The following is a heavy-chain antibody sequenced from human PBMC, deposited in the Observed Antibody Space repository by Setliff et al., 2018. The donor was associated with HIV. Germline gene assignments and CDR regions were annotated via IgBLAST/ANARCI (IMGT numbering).Heavy chain of an antibody. J-gene: IGHJ6*02. Sequence: GGSLRLSCAASGFLFHTYWMSWVRQAPGKGLEWVANIKQDGSEKYYVDSVKGRFTISRDNAKNSLYLQMNSLRAEDTAVYYCAREDWRGMDVWGQGTTVTVSS. V-gene: IGHV3-7*01. CDR1: GFLFHTYW. CDR3: AREDWRGMDV. D-gene: IGHD3-3*01. CDR2: IKQDGSEK.